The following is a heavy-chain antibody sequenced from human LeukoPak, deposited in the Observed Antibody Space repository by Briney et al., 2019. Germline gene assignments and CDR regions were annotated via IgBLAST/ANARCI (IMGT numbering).Heavy chain of an antibody. CDR1: GYTFTSYD. CDR2: MNPNSGNT. Sequence: ASVKVSCKASGYTFTSYDINWMRQATGQGLEWMGWMNPNSGNTGYAQKFQGRVTMTRNTSISTAYMELSSLRSEDTAVYYCARGSMITSGGVIVDFDVWGQGTTVTVSS. CDR3: ARGSMITSGGVIVDFDV. V-gene: IGHV1-8*01. D-gene: IGHD3-16*02. J-gene: IGHJ6*02.